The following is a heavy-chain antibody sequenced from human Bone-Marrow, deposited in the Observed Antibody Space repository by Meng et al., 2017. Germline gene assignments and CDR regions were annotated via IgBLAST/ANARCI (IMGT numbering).Heavy chain of an antibody. CDR3: AREGIAAASLQD. CDR2: ISPIFGSA. CDR1: GGTFRSDP. J-gene: IGHJ1*01. Sequence: QGHRSRCGARRREPGCSVKCSRKASGGTFRSDPIGLVQQAPGHGPEWMGGISPIFGSANYAQKFQGRVTITADESTSTAYMELSSLRSEDTAVYYCAREGIAAASLQDWGQGTLVTVSS. V-gene: IGHV1-69*01. D-gene: IGHD6-13*01.